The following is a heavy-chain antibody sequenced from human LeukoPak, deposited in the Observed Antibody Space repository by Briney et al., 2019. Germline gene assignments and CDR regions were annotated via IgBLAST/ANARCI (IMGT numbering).Heavy chain of an antibody. CDR1: GFTFSSYS. Sequence: GGSLRLPCAASGFTFSSYSMNWVRQAPGKGLEWVSSIGSSSSYIYYADSVKGRFTISRDNAKNSLYLQMSSLRAEDTAVYYCARGEDSGSFIWGQGTMVTVSS. V-gene: IGHV3-21*01. J-gene: IGHJ3*02. CDR3: ARGEDSGSFI. CDR2: IGSSSSYI. D-gene: IGHD3-10*01.